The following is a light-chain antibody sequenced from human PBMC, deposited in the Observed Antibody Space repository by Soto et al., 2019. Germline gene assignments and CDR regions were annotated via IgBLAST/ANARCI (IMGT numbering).Light chain of an antibody. V-gene: IGLV3-21*04. J-gene: IGLJ2*01. CDR3: QVWDSSSEVV. Sequence: ELTQPPSVSVAPGKTARITCGGNNIGSKSVHWYQQKPGQAPVLVIYYDSDRPSGIPERFSGSNSGNTATLTISRVEAGDEADYYCQVWDSSSEVVFGGGTKLTVL. CDR2: YDS. CDR1: NIGSKS.